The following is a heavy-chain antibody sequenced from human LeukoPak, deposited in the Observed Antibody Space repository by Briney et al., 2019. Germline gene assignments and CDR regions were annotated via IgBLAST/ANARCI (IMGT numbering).Heavy chain of an antibody. V-gene: IGHV3-20*04. CDR1: GFTFDDYG. D-gene: IGHD6-19*01. Sequence: GGSLRLSCAASGFTFDDYGMSWVRQAPGKGLEWVSGINWNGGSTGYADSVKGRFTISRDNAKNSLYLQMNSLRAGDTALYYCARVGYSSGHYYFDYWGQGTLVTVSS. CDR2: INWNGGST. J-gene: IGHJ4*02. CDR3: ARVGYSSGHYYFDY.